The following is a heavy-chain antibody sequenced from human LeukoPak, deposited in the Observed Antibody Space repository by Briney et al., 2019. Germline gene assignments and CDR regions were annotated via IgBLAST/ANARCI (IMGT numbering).Heavy chain of an antibody. CDR2: IWHDGSNK. V-gene: IGHV3-33*01. CDR3: ARDRGYSFAHPLDY. Sequence: PGRSLRLSCAASGFTFSDYAMHWVRQAPGKGLEWVALIWHDGSNKYYADSVKDRFTISRDNSKNTLYLQMNGLRAEDTAVYYCARDRGYSFAHPLDYWGQGALVTVSS. J-gene: IGHJ4*02. D-gene: IGHD5-18*01. CDR1: GFTFSDYA.